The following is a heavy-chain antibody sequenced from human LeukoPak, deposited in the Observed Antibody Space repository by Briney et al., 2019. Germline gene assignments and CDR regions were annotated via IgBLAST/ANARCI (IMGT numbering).Heavy chain of an antibody. CDR2: IYPGDSDT. CDR3: ARVLWFGELGSFDI. Sequence: KVSCKASGYTFTSYWIGWVRQMPGKGLEWMGIIYPGDSDTRYSPPFQGQVTISADKSISTAYLQWSSLKASDTAMYYCARVLWFGELGSFDIWGQGTMVTVSS. D-gene: IGHD3-10*01. CDR1: GYTFTSYW. V-gene: IGHV5-51*01. J-gene: IGHJ3*02.